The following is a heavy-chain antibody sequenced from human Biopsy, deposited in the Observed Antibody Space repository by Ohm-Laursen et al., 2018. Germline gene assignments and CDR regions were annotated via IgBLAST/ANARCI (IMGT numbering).Heavy chain of an antibody. D-gene: IGHD6-19*01. J-gene: IGHJ4*02. CDR1: GFTFSSYG. CDR3: AKEGRNSGHVDY. Sequence: SLRLSCAASGFTFSSYGMHWVRQAPGKGLGWVAFIWYDGNNKYYADSVRGRFTISRDNSKNTVYLQMNSLRAEDSAIYCCAKEGRNSGHVDYWGQGTLVIVSS. CDR2: IWYDGNNK. V-gene: IGHV3-33*06.